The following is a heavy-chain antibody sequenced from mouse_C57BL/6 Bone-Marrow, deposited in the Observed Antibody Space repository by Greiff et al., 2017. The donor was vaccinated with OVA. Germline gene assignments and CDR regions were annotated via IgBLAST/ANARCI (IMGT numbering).Heavy chain of an antibody. Sequence: VQLQQSGAELVKPGASVKLSCKASGYTFTSYWMHWVKQRPGQGLEWIGMIHPNSGSTNYNEKFKSKATLTVDKSSSTAYMQLSSRTAEDSAVYYWARCPLYDNGSNYYAMDYWGQGTSVTVSS. CDR1: GYTFTSYW. D-gene: IGHD1-1*01. CDR2: IHPNSGST. CDR3: ARCPLYDNGSNYYAMDY. J-gene: IGHJ4*01. V-gene: IGHV1-64*01.